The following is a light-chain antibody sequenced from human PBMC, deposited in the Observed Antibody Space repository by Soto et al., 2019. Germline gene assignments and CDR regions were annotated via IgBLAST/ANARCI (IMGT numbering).Light chain of an antibody. V-gene: IGKV3-15*01. CDR1: QSVSSN. Sequence: EIVMTQSPATLSVSPGERATLSCRASQSVSSNLAWYQQKPGQAPRLLIYGASTRATGIPARFSGSGSGTEFTLTLSSLHSEDFEVYYSEQYNKCSPQTFGQGAKVEI. CDR3: EQYNKCSPQT. CDR2: GAS. J-gene: IGKJ1*01.